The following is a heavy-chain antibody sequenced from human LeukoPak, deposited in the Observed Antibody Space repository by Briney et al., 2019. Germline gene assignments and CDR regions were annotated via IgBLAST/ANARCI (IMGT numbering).Heavy chain of an antibody. D-gene: IGHD3-3*01. CDR1: GFTFSSYA. CDR2: ISSNGGST. V-gene: IGHV3-64*01. J-gene: IGHJ4*02. CDR3: ARDRFWSGYYYFDY. Sequence: PGGSLRLSCAASGFTFSSYAMHWVRQAPGKGLEYVSAISSNGGSTYYANSGKGRFTISRDNSKNTLYLQMGSLRAEDMAVYYCARDRFWSGYYYFDYWGQGTLVTVSS.